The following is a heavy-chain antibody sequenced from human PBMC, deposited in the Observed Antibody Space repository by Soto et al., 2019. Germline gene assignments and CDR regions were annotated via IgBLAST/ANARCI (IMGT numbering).Heavy chain of an antibody. CDR2: ISYDGSNR. Sequence: GGSLRLSCAASGFTFSSYAMHWVRQAPGKGLEWVAVISYDGSNRYYADSVKGRFTISRDNSKNTLYLQMNSLRAEDTAVYYCARDRLFGYWGQGTLVTVSS. D-gene: IGHD6-25*01. CDR1: GFTFSSYA. J-gene: IGHJ4*02. V-gene: IGHV3-30-3*01. CDR3: ARDRLFGY.